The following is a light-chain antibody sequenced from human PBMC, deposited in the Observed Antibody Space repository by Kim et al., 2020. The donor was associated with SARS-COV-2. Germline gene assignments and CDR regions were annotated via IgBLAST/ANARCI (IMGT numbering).Light chain of an antibody. CDR1: QTISSSS. J-gene: IGKJ4*01. CDR3: QQYVSSPCT. Sequence: SPGERATLSCRASQTISSSSLAWYQQKPGQPPGLLIYGASSRATGIPDRFSGSGSGTDFTLTISRLEPEDFAVYYCQQYVSSPCTFGGGTKVDIK. V-gene: IGKV3-20*01. CDR2: GAS.